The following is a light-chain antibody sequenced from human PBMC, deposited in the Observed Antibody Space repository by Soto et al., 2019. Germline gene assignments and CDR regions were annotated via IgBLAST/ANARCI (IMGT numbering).Light chain of an antibody. CDR3: SSYTSSSTLV. V-gene: IGLV2-11*01. J-gene: IGLJ3*02. CDR2: DVS. Sequence: QSALTQPRSVSGSPGQSVTISCTGTSSDVGGYNYVSWYQKYPGKAPKLMIYDVSKRPSGVPDRFSGSKSGNTASLTISGLQAEDETDYYCSSYTSSSTLVFGGGTKLTVL. CDR1: SSDVGGYNY.